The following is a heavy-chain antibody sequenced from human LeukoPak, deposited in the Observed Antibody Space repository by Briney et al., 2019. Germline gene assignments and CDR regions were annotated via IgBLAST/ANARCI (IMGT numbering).Heavy chain of an antibody. CDR1: GFTFSSYG. CDR3: AKTSLYGDYDY. CDR2: IWYGGSNK. J-gene: IGHJ4*02. Sequence: GRSLRLSCAASGFTFSSYGMHWVRQAPGKGLEWVAVIWYGGSNKYYADSVKGRFTISRDNSKNTLYLQMNSLRAEDTAVYYCAKTSLYGDYDYWGQGTLVTVSS. D-gene: IGHD4-17*01. V-gene: IGHV3-30*18.